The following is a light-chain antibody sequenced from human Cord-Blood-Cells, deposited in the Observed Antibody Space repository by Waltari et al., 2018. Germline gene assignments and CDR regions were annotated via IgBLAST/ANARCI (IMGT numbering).Light chain of an antibody. Sequence: QSALTQPASASGPPGQSITISCSGPSSLVGGYNYVYWYQQHPGKDPKLMIYDVSNRPSGVSNRFSGSKSGNTASLTISGLQAEDEADYYCSSYTSSSTLVFGTGTKVTVL. V-gene: IGLV2-14*01. CDR2: DVS. CDR3: SSYTSSSTLV. J-gene: IGLJ1*01. CDR1: SSLVGGYNY.